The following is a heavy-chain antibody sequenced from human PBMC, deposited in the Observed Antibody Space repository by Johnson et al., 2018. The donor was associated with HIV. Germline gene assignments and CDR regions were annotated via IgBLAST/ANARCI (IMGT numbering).Heavy chain of an antibody. CDR2: ISYDGSNK. D-gene: IGHD3-9*01. CDR3: ARDPGPDYDILAGPLYGAFDI. J-gene: IGHJ3*02. V-gene: IGHV3-30*03. CDR1: EFTFSNYD. Sequence: QVQLVESGGGVVQPGRSLRLSCAASEFTFSNYDMHWVRQAPGKGLEWVAVISYDGSNKYYADSVKGRFTISRDHSQSTLYLQLHSLRAEDTAVYYWARDPGPDYDILAGPLYGAFDIWGQGTMVTVSS.